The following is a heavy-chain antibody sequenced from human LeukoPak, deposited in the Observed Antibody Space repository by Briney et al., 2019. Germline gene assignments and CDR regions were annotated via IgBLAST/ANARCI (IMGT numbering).Heavy chain of an antibody. V-gene: IGHV1-2*02. CDR1: AYTFTPYY. CDR3: VRENWYYDY. Sequence: ASVKVSCKASAYTFTPYYIHWVRQAPGQGLEWMGWIFLKNGGTSYAQKFQGRVTMTRDTSTGIVNMEMSRLRPDDTAVYYCVRENWYYDYWGQGTLVAVSS. CDR2: IFLKNGGT. J-gene: IGHJ4*02. D-gene: IGHD1-7*01.